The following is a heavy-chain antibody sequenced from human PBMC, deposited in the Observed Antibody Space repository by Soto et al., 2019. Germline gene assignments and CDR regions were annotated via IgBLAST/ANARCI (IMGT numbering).Heavy chain of an antibody. V-gene: IGHV4-39*01. D-gene: IGHD2-15*01. CDR1: GGSISSNIYY. Sequence: SETLSLTCTVSGGSISSNIYYWGWVRHPPGKGLEWIGAVYYTGNTYYNPSLKSRVTISVDTSRNQFSLKLSSVTAADTALYYCALGYCSGGTCWDFDYWGQGTLVTVSS. CDR3: ALGYCSGGTCWDFDY. J-gene: IGHJ4*02. CDR2: VYYTGNT.